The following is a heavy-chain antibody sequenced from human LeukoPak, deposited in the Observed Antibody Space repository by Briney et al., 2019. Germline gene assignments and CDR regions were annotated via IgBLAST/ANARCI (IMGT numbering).Heavy chain of an antibody. CDR1: GFTFSTYA. CDR2: ITGSGGAT. D-gene: IGHD3-10*01. V-gene: IGHV3-23*01. CDR3: ARDRKVRGVIIIPFDY. Sequence: GGSLRLSCAASGFTFSTYAVNWVRQAPGKGLEWVSAITGSGGATYYADSVKGRFTISRDNSKNTLYLQMNSLRAEDTAVYYCARDRKVRGVIIIPFDYWGQGTLVTVSS. J-gene: IGHJ4*02.